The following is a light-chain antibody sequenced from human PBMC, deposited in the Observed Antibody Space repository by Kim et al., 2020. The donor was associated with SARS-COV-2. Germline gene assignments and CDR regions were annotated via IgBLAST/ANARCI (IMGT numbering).Light chain of an antibody. V-gene: IGKV3-20*01. Sequence: LSPGDTATLSCRATQNVGYNRLAWYQQKAGQSPRLRIYDASRRATGIPDRFSGSGSGTDFALTISRLEPEDFAVYYCQQYGSGKSFGPGTKGDSK. CDR1: QNVGYNR. CDR3: QQYGSGKS. CDR2: DAS. J-gene: IGKJ3*01.